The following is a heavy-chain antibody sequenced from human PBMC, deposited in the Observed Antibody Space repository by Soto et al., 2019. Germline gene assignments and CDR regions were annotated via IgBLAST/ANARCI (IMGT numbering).Heavy chain of an antibody. CDR2: INWNGGST. J-gene: IGHJ6*02. CDR3: ARVRAADYYYGMDV. V-gene: IGHV3-20*04. Sequence: GGSLRLSCAASGFTFDDYGMSWVRQAPGKGLEWVSGINWNGGSTGYADSVKGGFTISRDNAKNSLYLQMNSLRAEDTALYYCARVRAADYYYGMDVWGQGTTVTVSS. D-gene: IGHD3-10*01. CDR1: GFTFDDYG.